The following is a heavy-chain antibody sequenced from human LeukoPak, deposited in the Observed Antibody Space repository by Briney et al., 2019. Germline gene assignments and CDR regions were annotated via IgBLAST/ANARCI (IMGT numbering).Heavy chain of an antibody. Sequence: ASVKVSCKASGYTFTGYYMHWVRQAPGQGLEWMGWINPNSGGTNYAQKFQGRVTITRDTSISTAYMELSRLRSDDTAVYYCARDCGGGTSCYRSWFDPWGQGTLVTVSS. CDR1: GYTFTGYY. CDR2: INPNSGGT. J-gene: IGHJ5*02. V-gene: IGHV1-2*02. D-gene: IGHD2-2*01. CDR3: ARDCGGGTSCYRSWFDP.